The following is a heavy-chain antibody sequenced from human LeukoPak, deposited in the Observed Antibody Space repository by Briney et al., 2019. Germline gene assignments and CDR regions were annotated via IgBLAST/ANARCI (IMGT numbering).Heavy chain of an antibody. CDR3: ARDVSRVVVGSFDP. V-gene: IGHV4-4*07. CDR2: IYTSSST. D-gene: IGHD2-2*01. Sequence: PSDTLSLTCTVAGGSISSYYWSWIRQPAWKGLELSGRIYTSSSTNYSPSLKSRVTMSVDTSKNQFSLKLSSVTAADTAVYYCARDVSRVVVGSFDPWGQGTLVTVSS. CDR1: GGSISSYY. J-gene: IGHJ5*02.